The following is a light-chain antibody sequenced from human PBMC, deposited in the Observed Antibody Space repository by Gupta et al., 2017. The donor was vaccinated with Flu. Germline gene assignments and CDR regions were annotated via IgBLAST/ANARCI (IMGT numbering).Light chain of an antibody. J-gene: IGLJ3*02. Sequence: QSTLTQPPSVSGAPGQRLTLSCAGTSSHFGAGYDAHWYQQLPGTSTKLLIYGNSNRASGVPDRFSGSRSGTSASLTITGLQAEDEANYYCQSYDISLTGSVVGGGTKLTVL. CDR2: GNS. CDR3: QSYDISLTGSV. CDR1: SSHFGAGYD. V-gene: IGLV1-40*01.